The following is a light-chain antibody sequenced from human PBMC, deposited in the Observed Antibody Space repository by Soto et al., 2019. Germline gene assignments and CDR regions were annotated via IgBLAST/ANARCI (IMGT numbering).Light chain of an antibody. J-gene: IGLJ2*01. CDR2: GNS. V-gene: IGLV1-40*01. Sequence: QPVLTQPPSVSGAPGQRVTISCTGSSSNIGAAYDVHWYQHLPGTAPKLLIYGNSNRPSGVPDRFSGSKSGTSASLAITGLQAEDEADYYCQSYDSSLSGVVFGGGTKLTVL. CDR1: SSNIGAAYD. CDR3: QSYDSSLSGVV.